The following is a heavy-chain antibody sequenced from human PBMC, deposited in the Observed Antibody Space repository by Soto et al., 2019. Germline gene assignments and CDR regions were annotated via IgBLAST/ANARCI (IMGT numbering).Heavy chain of an antibody. D-gene: IGHD2-2*01. CDR1: GGFISYNSYY. CDR2: IFYTGTT. V-gene: IGHV4-39*02. J-gene: IGHJ5*02. CDR3: ARLVVVAPVANA. Sequence: SETLSLTCSVSGGFISYNSYYWGWIRQPPGKGLERVGGIFYTGTTYYSPSLKDRVTISVDTSKNSFSLNLTSVTAADTAVYFCARLVVVAPVANAWGQGTLVTVSS.